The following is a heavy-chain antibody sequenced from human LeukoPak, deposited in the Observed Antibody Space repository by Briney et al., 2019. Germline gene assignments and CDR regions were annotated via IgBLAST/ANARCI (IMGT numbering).Heavy chain of an antibody. Sequence: GGSLRLSCAASGFTFSSYEMNWVRQAPGKGLEWVSYISSSGSTIYYADSVKGRVIISRDNSKNILFLQMNSLRPEDTAVYYCAKDWSGDYNWSDPWGQGTLVTVSS. CDR2: ISSSGSTI. CDR3: AKDWSGDYNWSDP. V-gene: IGHV3-48*03. CDR1: GFTFSSYE. J-gene: IGHJ5*02. D-gene: IGHD3-3*01.